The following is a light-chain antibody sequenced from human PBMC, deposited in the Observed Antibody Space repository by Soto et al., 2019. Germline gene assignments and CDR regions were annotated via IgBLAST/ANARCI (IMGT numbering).Light chain of an antibody. CDR1: SSDVGAYNY. V-gene: IGLV2-11*01. Sequence: QSALTQPRSVSGSPGQSVTISCTGTSSDVGAYNYVSWYQQHPGKAPKLMTCDVSKRPSGVPDRFSGSKSGNTASLTISGFQAEDEADYYCCSYADNYSYVFGTGTKVTV. J-gene: IGLJ1*01. CDR2: DVS. CDR3: CSYADNYSYV.